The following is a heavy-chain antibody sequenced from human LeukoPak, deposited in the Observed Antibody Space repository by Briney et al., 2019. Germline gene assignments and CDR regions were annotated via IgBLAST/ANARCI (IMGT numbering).Heavy chain of an antibody. CDR2: ISGSGGST. D-gene: IGHD3-22*01. V-gene: IGHV3-23*01. CDR3: AKIGRYYYDSSGYRAEYFQH. J-gene: IGHJ1*01. CDR1: GFTFSSHA. Sequence: QPGGSLRLSCAASGFTFSSHAMSWVRQAPGKGLEWVSAISGSGGSTYYADSVKGRFTISRDNSKNTLYLQMNSLRAEDTAVYYCAKIGRYYYDSSGYRAEYFQHWGQGTLVTVSS.